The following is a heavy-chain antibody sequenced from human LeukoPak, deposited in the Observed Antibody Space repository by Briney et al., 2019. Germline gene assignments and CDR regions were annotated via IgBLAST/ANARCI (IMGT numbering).Heavy chain of an antibody. V-gene: IGHV3-15*01. CDR1: ELGFSTTW. J-gene: IGHJ4*02. CDR3: TTDPRH. Sequence: GGSLRLSCVVSELGFSTTWMSRVRQAPGKGLEWVARIKSKNDGGTIDYIAPVKGRFTISRDDSRNTVYLQMDSLKIEDTGVYYCTTDPRHWGQGTLVTVSS. CDR2: IKSKNDGGTI.